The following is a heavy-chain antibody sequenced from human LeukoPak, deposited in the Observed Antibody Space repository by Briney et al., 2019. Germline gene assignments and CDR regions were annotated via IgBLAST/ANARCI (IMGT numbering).Heavy chain of an antibody. CDR3: ARDLYYYDSSGYYYRWFDP. J-gene: IGHJ5*02. Sequence: SETLSLTCTVSGGSISSYYWSWIRQLAGKGLEWIGRIYNSGSTNYNPPLKSRVTMSVDTSKNQFSLKLSSVTAADTAVYYCARDLYYYDSSGYYYRWFDPWGQGTLVTVSS. CDR1: GGSISSYY. V-gene: IGHV4-4*07. D-gene: IGHD3-22*01. CDR2: IYNSGST.